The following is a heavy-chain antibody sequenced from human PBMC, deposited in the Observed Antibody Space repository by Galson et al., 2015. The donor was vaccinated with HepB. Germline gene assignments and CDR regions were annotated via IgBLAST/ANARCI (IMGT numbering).Heavy chain of an antibody. J-gene: IGHJ6*02. D-gene: IGHD3-9*01. V-gene: IGHV3-33*01. CDR3: ARDAPYYDILTGYFFDYYYYGMDV. Sequence: CAASGFTFSSYGMHWVRQAPGKGLEWVAVIWYDGGNKYYADSVKGRFTISRDNSKNTLYLQMNSLRAEDTAVYYCARDAPYYDILTGYFFDYYYYGMDVWGQGTTVTVSS. CDR2: IWYDGGNK. CDR1: GFTFSSYG.